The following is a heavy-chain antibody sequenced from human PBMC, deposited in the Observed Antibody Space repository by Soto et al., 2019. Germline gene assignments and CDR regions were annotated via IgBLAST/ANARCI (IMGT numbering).Heavy chain of an antibody. CDR3: ALLVRGYYYYGMDV. V-gene: IGHV4-34*01. D-gene: IGHD6-6*01. CDR2: INHSGST. Sequence: SETLSLTCAIHGGSFSGYYWSWIRQPPGKGLEWIGEINHSGSTNYNPSLKSRVTISVDTSKNQFSLKLSSVTAADTAVYYCALLVRGYYYYGMDVWGQGTTVTVSS. CDR1: GGSFSGYY. J-gene: IGHJ6*02.